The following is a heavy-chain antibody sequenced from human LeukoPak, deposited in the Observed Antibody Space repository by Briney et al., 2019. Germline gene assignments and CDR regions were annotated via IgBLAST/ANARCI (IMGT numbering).Heavy chain of an antibody. V-gene: IGHV4-34*01. CDR2: INHSGST. D-gene: IGHD3-9*01. CDR1: GGSFSGYY. J-gene: IGHJ4*02. CDR3: ARDSYDILTQGGYFDY. Sequence: SETLSLTCAVYGGSFSGYYWSWIRQPPGKGLEWIGEINHSGSTNYNPSLKSRVTISVDTSKNQFSLKLSSVTAADTAVYYCARDSYDILTQGGYFDYWGQGTLVTVSS.